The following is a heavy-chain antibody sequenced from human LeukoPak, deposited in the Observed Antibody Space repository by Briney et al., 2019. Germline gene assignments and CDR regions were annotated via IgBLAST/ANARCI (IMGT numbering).Heavy chain of an antibody. CDR2: IYPGASDT. V-gene: IGHV5-51*01. Sequence: PGESLKISCKGSKYSFTNYWIAWVRQMPGKGLEWMGIIYPGASDTRYSPSFQGQVTISADKSISTAYLQWSSLKASDTAMYYCARAYIVATGYFDYWGQGTLVTVSS. CDR3: ARAYIVATGYFDY. D-gene: IGHD5-12*01. J-gene: IGHJ4*02. CDR1: KYSFTNYW.